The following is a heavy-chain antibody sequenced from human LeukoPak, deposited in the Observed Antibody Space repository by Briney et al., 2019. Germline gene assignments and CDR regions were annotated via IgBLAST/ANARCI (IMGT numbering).Heavy chain of an antibody. CDR3: ARDRDDIVVVPAVFNFDY. D-gene: IGHD2-2*01. CDR2: TSGSGGST. J-gene: IGHJ4*02. V-gene: IGHV3-23*01. CDR1: GLHFSRYA. Sequence: GGSLRLSCAASGLHFSRYAMSWVRQAPGKGLEWVSATSGSGGSTYYADSVKGRFTIPRDNSKNTLYLQMNSLRAEDTAVYYCARDRDDIVVVPAVFNFDYWGQGTLVTVSS.